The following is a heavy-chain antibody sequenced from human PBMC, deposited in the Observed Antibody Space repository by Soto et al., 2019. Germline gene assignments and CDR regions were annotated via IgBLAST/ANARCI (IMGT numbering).Heavy chain of an antibody. CDR3: AKQIYGGNS. CDR2: IRSKANNYAT. J-gene: IGHJ4*02. D-gene: IGHD2-21*02. V-gene: IGHV3-73*01. CDR1: GFTFSASA. Sequence: GGSLRLSCATSGFTFSASAMHWVRQVSGKGLEWIARIRSKANNYATTYAPSVKGRFTISRDDSENTVYLQMNSLKTEDTAIYYCAKQIYGGNSWGQGTLVT.